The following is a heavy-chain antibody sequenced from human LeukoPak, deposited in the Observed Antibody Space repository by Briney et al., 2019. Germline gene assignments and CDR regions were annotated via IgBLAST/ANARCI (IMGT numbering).Heavy chain of an antibody. J-gene: IGHJ6*02. D-gene: IGHD2-2*02. CDR3: ARDLKGYCVGSSCYKRGYYNYGIDV. CDR2: INSYNGNT. CDR1: GFTFNDYG. V-gene: IGHV1-18*01. Sequence: ASVNVSCKASGFTFNDYGISWVRQAPGQGLEGMGWINSYNGNTNYAQNVQRRVTMTIDTSTSIAYMELRSLRSDDTAVYYCARDLKGYCVGSSCYKRGYYNYGIDVWGQGTTVTVSS.